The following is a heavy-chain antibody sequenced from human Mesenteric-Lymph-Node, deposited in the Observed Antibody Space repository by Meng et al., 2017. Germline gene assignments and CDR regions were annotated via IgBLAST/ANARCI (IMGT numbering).Heavy chain of an antibody. CDR3: ARSILWFGDFGAFDI. D-gene: IGHD3-10*01. CDR2: IKQGGSDK. CDR1: GFTFRNYW. Sequence: GESLKISCAASGFTFRNYWMSWVRQAPGKGLEWLANIKQGGSDKYYVGSLKGRFTISRDNAKNSLYLQMNSLRAEDTAVYYCARSILWFGDFGAFDIWGQGTMVTVSS. V-gene: IGHV3-7*01. J-gene: IGHJ3*02.